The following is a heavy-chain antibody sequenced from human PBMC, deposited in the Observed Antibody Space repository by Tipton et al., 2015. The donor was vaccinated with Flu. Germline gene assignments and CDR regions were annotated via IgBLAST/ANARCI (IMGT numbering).Heavy chain of an antibody. J-gene: IGHJ6*02. CDR2: IWYDGSNK. V-gene: IGHV3-33*01. Sequence: SLRLSCAASGFIFNSYGIHWVRQAPGKGLEWVAFIWYDGSNKYYGDSVKGRFTISRDNSKSLVSLQMNRVRAEDTAVYYCARVGLRERDYASGTYSKQAHFYGMDVWGQGTTVTVSS. D-gene: IGHD3-16*01. CDR1: GFIFNSYG. CDR3: ARVGLRERDYASGTYSKQAHFYGMDV.